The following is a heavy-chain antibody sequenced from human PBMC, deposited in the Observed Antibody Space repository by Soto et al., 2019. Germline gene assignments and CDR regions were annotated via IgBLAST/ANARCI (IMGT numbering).Heavy chain of an antibody. V-gene: IGHV4-34*01. J-gene: IGHJ4*02. CDR1: GGSFSGYY. Sequence: SETLSLTCAVYGGSFSGYYWNWIRQPPGKGLEWIGEINHSGSTNYNPSLKSRVTISVDTSKNQFSLKLSSVTAADTAVYYCANDPGYSLDYWGQGTQVTVSS. CDR2: INHSGST. CDR3: ANDPGYSLDY. D-gene: IGHD5-12*01.